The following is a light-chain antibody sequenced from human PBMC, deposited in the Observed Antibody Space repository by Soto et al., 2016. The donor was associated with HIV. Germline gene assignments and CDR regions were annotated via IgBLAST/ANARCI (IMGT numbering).Light chain of an antibody. Sequence: SYELTQPPSVSVSPGQTASITCFGDKLGDKYVSWYQQRPGQSPLLVIYQDSMRPSGIPERFPGSISGNTATLTISGAQAMDEADYFCQTWDSSTGVFGGGTELTVL. CDR2: QDS. V-gene: IGLV3-1*01. CDR3: QTWDSSTGV. CDR1: KLGDKY. J-gene: IGLJ2*01.